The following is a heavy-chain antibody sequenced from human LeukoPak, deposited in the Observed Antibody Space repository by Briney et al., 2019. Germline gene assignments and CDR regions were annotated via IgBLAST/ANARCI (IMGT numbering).Heavy chain of an antibody. CDR2: ISSSGSSI. D-gene: IGHD6-19*01. V-gene: IGHV3-48*03. CDR3: ARSSGWYTGFDY. Sequence: PGGSLRLSCAASGFTFSSYEMNWVRQAPGKGLEWVSYISSSGSSIYYADSVKGRFTISRDNAKNSLYLQMDSLRAVDTAVYYCARSSGWYTGFDYWGQGTLVTVSS. CDR1: GFTFSSYE. J-gene: IGHJ4*02.